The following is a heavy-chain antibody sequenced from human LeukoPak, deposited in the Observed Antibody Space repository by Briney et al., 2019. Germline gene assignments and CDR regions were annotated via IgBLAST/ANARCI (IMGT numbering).Heavy chain of an antibody. Sequence: SETLSLTCTVSGGSISSSSYYWGWIRQPPGKGLEWIGSIYYSGSTYYNPSLKSRVTISVDTSKNQFSLKLSSVTAADTAVYYCARRLGIFLRVIDCWGQGTLVTVSS. J-gene: IGHJ4*02. D-gene: IGHD1-14*01. CDR3: ARRLGIFLRVIDC. V-gene: IGHV4-39*07. CDR2: IYYSGST. CDR1: GGSISSSSYY.